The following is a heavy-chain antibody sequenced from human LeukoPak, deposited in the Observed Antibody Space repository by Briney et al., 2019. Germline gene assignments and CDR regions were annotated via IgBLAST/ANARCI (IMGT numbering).Heavy chain of an antibody. CDR1: GDSISSHY. J-gene: IGHJ6*03. CDR3: ARTRYNWNSDYYYYMDV. V-gene: IGHV4-59*11. CDR2: IYYSGST. Sequence: SETLSLTCTVSGDSISSHYWSWIRQPPGKGLEWIGYIYYSGSTNYNPSLKSRVTISADTSKNQFSLKLSSVTAADTAVYYCARTRYNWNSDYYYYMDVWGKGSTVTVSS. D-gene: IGHD1-7*01.